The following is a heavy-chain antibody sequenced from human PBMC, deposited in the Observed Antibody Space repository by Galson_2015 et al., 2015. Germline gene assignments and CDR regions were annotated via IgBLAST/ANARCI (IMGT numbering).Heavy chain of an antibody. V-gene: IGHV4-30-2*05. CDR3: ARDGGRFLEWLYIDY. Sequence: GSTYYNPSLKSRVTISVDTSKNQFSLKLSSVTAADTAVYYCARDGGRFLEWLYIDYWGQGTLVTVSS. D-gene: IGHD3-3*01. CDR2: GST. J-gene: IGHJ4*02.